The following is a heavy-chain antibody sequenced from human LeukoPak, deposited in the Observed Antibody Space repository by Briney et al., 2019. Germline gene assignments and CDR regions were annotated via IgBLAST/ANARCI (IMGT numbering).Heavy chain of an antibody. J-gene: IGHJ4*02. CDR3: ARAQGIAVTDDY. CDR2: ISSSSSYI. D-gene: IGHD6-19*01. CDR1: GFTFSSYS. Sequence: GGSLRLSCAASGFTFSSYSMNWVRQAPGKGLEWVSSISSSSSYIYYADSVKGRFTISRDNAKNSLYLQMNSLRAEDTAVYYCARAQGIAVTDDYWGQGTLVTVSS. V-gene: IGHV3-21*01.